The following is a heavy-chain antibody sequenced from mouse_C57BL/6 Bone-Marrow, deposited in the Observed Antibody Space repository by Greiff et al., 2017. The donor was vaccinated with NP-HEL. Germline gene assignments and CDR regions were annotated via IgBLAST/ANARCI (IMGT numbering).Heavy chain of an antibody. CDR2: IYPGSGST. Sequence: QVQLKQPGAELVKPGASVKMSCKASGYTFTSYWITWVKQRPGQGLEWIGDIYPGSGSTNYTEKFKSKATLTVDTSSSTAYMQLSSLTSEDSAVYYCAREGRGGNYFDYWGQGTTLTVSS. V-gene: IGHV1-55*01. J-gene: IGHJ2*01. D-gene: IGHD3-3*01. CDR1: GYTFTSYW. CDR3: AREGRGGNYFDY.